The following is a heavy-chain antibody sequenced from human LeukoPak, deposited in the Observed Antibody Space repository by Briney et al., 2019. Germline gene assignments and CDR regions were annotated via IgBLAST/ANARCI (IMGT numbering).Heavy chain of an antibody. D-gene: IGHD3-3*01. CDR3: ARATGVVITTNWFDP. CDR1: GGSISSYY. J-gene: IGHJ5*02. Sequence: SETLSLTCTVSGGSISSYYWSWIRQPPGKGLEWIGYIYYSGSTNYNPSLKSRVTISVDTSKNQFSLKLSSVTAADTAVYYCARATGVVITTNWFDPWGQGTLVTVSS. CDR2: IYYSGST. V-gene: IGHV4-59*12.